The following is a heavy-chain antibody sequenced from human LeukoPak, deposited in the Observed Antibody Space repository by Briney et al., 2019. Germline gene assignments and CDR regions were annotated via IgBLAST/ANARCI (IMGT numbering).Heavy chain of an antibody. V-gene: IGHV4-4*02. D-gene: IGHD2-15*01. J-gene: IGHJ4*02. CDR2: IYHSGST. Sequence: SSETLSLTCAVSGGSISSSNWWSWVRQPPGKGLEWIGEIYHSGSTNYNPSLKSRVTISVDKSKNQFSLKLSSVTAADTAVYYCARARYCSGGSCHLQWGQGTLVTVSS. CDR1: GGSISSSNW. CDR3: ARARYCSGGSCHLQ.